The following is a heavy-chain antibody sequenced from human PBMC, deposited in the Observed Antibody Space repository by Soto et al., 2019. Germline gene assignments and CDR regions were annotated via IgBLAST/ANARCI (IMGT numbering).Heavy chain of an antibody. V-gene: IGHV3-9*01. CDR2: ITWNSGRI. J-gene: IGHJ4*02. Sequence: GGSLRLSCAASGFTFAEYAMHWVRQAPGKGLEWVSGITWNSGRIDYADSVKGRFTISRDNAKNSLYLQMDSLRGDDTAFYYCAKDVEYSGYDPNFDFWGQGTLVTVSS. D-gene: IGHD5-12*01. CDR1: GFTFAEYA. CDR3: AKDVEYSGYDPNFDF.